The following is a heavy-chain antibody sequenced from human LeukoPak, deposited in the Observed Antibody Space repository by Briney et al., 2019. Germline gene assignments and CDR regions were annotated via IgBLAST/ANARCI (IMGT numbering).Heavy chain of an antibody. CDR3: ARDPHYYGSGSYYDV. J-gene: IGHJ6*04. D-gene: IGHD3-10*01. CDR1: GFTFSSYA. Sequence: GGSLRLSCAASGFTFSSYAMSWVRQAPGKGLEWVSAISGSGGSTYYADSVKGRFTISRDNSKNTLYLQMGSLRAEDMAVYYCARDPHYYGSGSYYDVWGKGTTVTISS. CDR2: ISGSGGST. V-gene: IGHV3-23*01.